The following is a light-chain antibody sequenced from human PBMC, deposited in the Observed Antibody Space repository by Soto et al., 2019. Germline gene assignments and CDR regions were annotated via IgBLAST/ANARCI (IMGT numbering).Light chain of an antibody. V-gene: IGKV1-9*01. J-gene: IGKJ4*01. CDR1: QGISSS. Sequence: IQMTHTNYTLSASLGDIVTITCRASQGISSSLAWYQQRAGKAPKFLIYAAPTLQSGAPSRFSGSGSGTEFALTISSLQPEDSATYYCQQLKSYPLPSGGGTKADIK. CDR3: QQLKSYPLP. CDR2: AAP.